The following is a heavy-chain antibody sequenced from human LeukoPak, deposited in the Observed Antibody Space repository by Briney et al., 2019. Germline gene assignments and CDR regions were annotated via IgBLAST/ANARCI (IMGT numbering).Heavy chain of an antibody. J-gene: IGHJ5*02. V-gene: IGHV4-38-2*02. CDR3: ARHYYDSSAPFFPEDWFDP. D-gene: IGHD3-22*01. Sequence: SETLSLTCTVSGYSISSGYYWGWIRQPPGKGLEWIGSIYHSGSTYYNPSLKSRVTISVDTSKNQFSLKLSSVTAADTAVYYCARHYYDSSAPFFPEDWFDPWGQGTLVTVSS. CDR2: IYHSGST. CDR1: GYSISSGYY.